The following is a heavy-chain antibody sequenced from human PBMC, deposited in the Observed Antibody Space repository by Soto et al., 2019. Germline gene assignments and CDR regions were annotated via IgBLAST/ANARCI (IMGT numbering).Heavy chain of an antibody. CDR2: IVVGSGNT. J-gene: IGHJ6*02. V-gene: IGHV1-58*01. D-gene: IGHD3-10*01. Sequence: GASVKVSCKASGFTFTSSAVQWVRQARGQRLEWIGWIVVGSGNTNYAQKFQERVTITRDMSTSTAYMELSSLRSEDTAVYYCAADRLLWFGGDSDYYGMDVWGQGTTVTVSS. CDR1: GFTFTSSA. CDR3: AADRLLWFGGDSDYYGMDV.